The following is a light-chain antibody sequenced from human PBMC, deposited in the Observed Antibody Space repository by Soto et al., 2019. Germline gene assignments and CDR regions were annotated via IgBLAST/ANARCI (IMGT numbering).Light chain of an antibody. V-gene: IGKV1-39*01. CDR2: ATS. CDR1: QDNRSY. J-gene: IGKJ1*01. CDR3: QQGYSTQWT. Sequence: DIQMTQSPSSLSASVGDRVSITCRASQDNRSYLKWYQQKPGKAPKLLIYATSNLQSGAPPRFSASGFGTDFTLTISSLQPEDFATYYCQQGYSTQWTSGQGTKVDIK.